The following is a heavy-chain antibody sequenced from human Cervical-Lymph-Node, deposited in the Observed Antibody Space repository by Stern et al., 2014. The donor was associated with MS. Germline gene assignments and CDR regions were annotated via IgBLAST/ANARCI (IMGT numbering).Heavy chain of an antibody. Sequence: EVQLVESGAEVKKPGESLKISCKGSGYSFTSYWIGWVRQMPGKGLEGMGIIHPGDSDTRYSPSFQGQVTISADKSISTAYLQWSSLKASDTAMYYCARHEGSSGWYSEDYYYGMDVWGQGTTVTVSS. D-gene: IGHD6-19*01. CDR1: GYSFTSYW. CDR2: IHPGDSDT. J-gene: IGHJ6*02. V-gene: IGHV5-51*01. CDR3: ARHEGSSGWYSEDYYYGMDV.